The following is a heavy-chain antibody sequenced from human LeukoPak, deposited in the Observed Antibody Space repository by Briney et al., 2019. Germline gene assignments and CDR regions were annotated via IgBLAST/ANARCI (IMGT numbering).Heavy chain of an antibody. D-gene: IGHD6-19*01. V-gene: IGHV4-34*01. CDR1: GGSFSGYY. CDR2: INHSGST. CDR3: ARTAAKGSSGWYHTWFDP. Sequence: SETLSLTCAVYGGSFSGYYWSWIRQPPGKGLEWIGEINHSGSTNYNPSLKSRVTISVDTSKNQFSLKLSSVTAADTAVYYCARTAAKGSSGWYHTWFDPRGQGTLVTVSS. J-gene: IGHJ5*02.